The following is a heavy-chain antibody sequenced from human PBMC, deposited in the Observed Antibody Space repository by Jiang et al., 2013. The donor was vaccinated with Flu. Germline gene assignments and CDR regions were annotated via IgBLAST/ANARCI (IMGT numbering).Heavy chain of an antibody. CDR2: IYYSGST. V-gene: IGHV4-39*07. CDR3: ASEWLRFRDY. D-gene: IGHD5-12*01. CDR1: GGSISSSSYY. Sequence: PSETLSLTCTVSGGSISSSSYYWGWIRQPPGKGLEWIGSIYYSGSTYYNPSLKSRVTISVDTSKNQFSLKLSSVTAADTAVYYCASEWLRFRDYWGQGTLVTVSS. J-gene: IGHJ4*02.